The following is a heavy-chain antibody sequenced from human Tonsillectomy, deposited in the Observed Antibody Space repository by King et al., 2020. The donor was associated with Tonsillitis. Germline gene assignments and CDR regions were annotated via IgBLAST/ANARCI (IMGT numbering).Heavy chain of an antibody. CDR1: GFTFSSYW. V-gene: IGHV3-74*01. D-gene: IGHD3-22*01. Sequence: EVQLVESGGGLVQPGGSLRLSCAVSGFTFSSYWMHWVRQAPGKGLVWVSRINNDGSGTNYADSVKGRFTISRDNAKNTLYLQMNSLRAEETAVYYCARATFYYDSSGYYYDAFDIWGQGTMVTVSS. CDR2: INNDGSGT. CDR3: ARATFYYDSSGYYYDAFDI. J-gene: IGHJ3*02.